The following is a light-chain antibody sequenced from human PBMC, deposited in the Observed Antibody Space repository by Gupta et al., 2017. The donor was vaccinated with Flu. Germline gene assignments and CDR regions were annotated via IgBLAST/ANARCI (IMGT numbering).Light chain of an antibody. V-gene: IGLV3-10*01. J-gene: IGLJ3*02. Sequence: SYALTQPPSVSVSPGQTARITCSGDALPKNSAYWYQQKSGQAPLLLLYEDNKRPYGVPAGCSCSSSGAIATFTITGAPGEEEADYYCYSPDSSINNSGVFGGGTKLTVL. CDR2: EDN. CDR1: ALPKNS. CDR3: YSPDSSINNSGV.